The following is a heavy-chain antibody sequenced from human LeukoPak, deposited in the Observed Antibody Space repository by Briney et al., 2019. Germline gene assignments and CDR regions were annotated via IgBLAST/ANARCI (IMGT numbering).Heavy chain of an antibody. J-gene: IGHJ3*02. D-gene: IGHD3-3*01. Sequence: GGSLRLSCAASGFTFSSYAMSWVRQAPGKGLEWVSAISGSGGSTYYADSVKGRFTISRDNSKNTLYLQMNSLRAEDTAVYYCARGAILGVVITRSAFDIWGQGTMVTVSS. CDR1: GFTFSSYA. CDR2: ISGSGGST. CDR3: ARGAILGVVITRSAFDI. V-gene: IGHV3-23*01.